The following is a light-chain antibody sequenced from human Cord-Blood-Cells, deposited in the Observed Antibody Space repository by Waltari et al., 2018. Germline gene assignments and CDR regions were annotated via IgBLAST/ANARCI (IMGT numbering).Light chain of an antibody. CDR2: GAS. J-gene: IGKJ3*01. CDR1: QSVSSN. Sequence: EIVMTQSPATLSVSPGERATLSCRASQSVSSNLAWYQQKPGQAPRLLIYGASTRATGIPARFSGSVSGTEFTLTINSLQSEDFAVYYCQQYNNWPLTFGPGTKVDIK. CDR3: QQYNNWPLT. V-gene: IGKV3-15*01.